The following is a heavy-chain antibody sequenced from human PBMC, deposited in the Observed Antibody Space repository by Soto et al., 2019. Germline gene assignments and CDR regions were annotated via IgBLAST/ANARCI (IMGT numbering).Heavy chain of an antibody. D-gene: IGHD2-15*01. J-gene: IGHJ4*02. V-gene: IGHV3-23*01. CDR3: TATSDRMSANCYSEI. CDR2: ISGSGGST. Sequence: GGSLRLSCAASGFTFISHALSWVLQAPGKGLEWVSAISGSGGSTYYADSVKGRFTISRDNSKNTLYLQMNSLRAEDTAVDYYTATSDRMSANCYSEIWGKGTMVTVSS. CDR1: GFTFISHA.